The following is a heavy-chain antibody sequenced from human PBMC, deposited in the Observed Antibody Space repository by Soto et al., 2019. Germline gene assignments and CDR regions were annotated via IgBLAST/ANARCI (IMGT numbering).Heavy chain of an antibody. Sequence: EVQLVESGGGLIQPGGSLRLSCAASGFTVSSNYMSWVRQDPGKGLEWVSVIYSGGSTYYADSVKGRFTISRDNSKNTLYLQMNSLRAEDTAVYYCARDIRRYDSSANYGMDVWGQGTTVTVSS. J-gene: IGHJ6*02. CDR2: IYSGGST. CDR3: ARDIRRYDSSANYGMDV. D-gene: IGHD3-22*01. V-gene: IGHV3-53*01. CDR1: GFTVSSNY.